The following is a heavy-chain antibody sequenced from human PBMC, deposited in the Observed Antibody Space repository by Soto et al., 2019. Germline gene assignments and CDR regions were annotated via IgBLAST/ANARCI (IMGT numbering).Heavy chain of an antibody. D-gene: IGHD3-22*01. V-gene: IGHV3-64*04. CDR3: AKDTHYYASSGYYIFDY. CDR1: GFTCSSYA. Sequence: PGGPLRLSWAAAGFTCSSYAMHWVRQAPGKGLECVSGISSSSSSMYYANSVKGRFTISRDNSENTLYLQMNSLRAEDTAVYYCAKDTHYYASSGYYIFDYWGQGTLVTVSS. J-gene: IGHJ4*02. CDR2: ISSSSSSM.